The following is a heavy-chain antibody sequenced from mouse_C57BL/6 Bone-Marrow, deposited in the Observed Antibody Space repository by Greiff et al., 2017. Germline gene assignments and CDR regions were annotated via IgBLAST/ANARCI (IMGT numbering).Heavy chain of an antibody. V-gene: IGHV1-39*01. CDR1: GYSFTDYN. Sequence: EVQLVESGPELVKPGASVKISCKASGYSFTDYNMNWVKQSHGKSLEWIGVINPNYGTTSYNKKFKGKATLTVDQSSSTAYMQLNSLTSEDSAVYYGARGYSNDYAMDYWGQGTTVTVSS. J-gene: IGHJ4*01. CDR2: INPNYGTT. CDR3: ARGYSNDYAMDY. D-gene: IGHD2-5*01.